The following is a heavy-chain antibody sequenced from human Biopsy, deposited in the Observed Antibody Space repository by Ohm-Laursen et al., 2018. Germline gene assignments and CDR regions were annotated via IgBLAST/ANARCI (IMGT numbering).Heavy chain of an antibody. D-gene: IGHD3-3*01. CDR3: ARLYRLDDYWNDDPPDAFDV. Sequence: TLSLTCAVSGYSVTNDYYWSWIRQPPGKGLEWIGYISNRGSTNYNPSLRGRVTISVDTSKKQFSLKLTSVTAADTAVFFCARLYRLDDYWNDDPPDAFDVWGQGTMVTVSS. CDR2: ISNRGST. CDR1: GYSVTNDYY. J-gene: IGHJ3*01. V-gene: IGHV4-61*01.